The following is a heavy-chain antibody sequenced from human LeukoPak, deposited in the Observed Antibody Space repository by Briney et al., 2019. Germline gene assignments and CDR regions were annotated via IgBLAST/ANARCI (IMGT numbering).Heavy chain of an antibody. J-gene: IGHJ4*02. CDR1: GGSISSTSSY. CDR3: ARHYYDSSGLAYYFDY. V-gene: IGHV4-39*01. CDR2: VRYSGKT. D-gene: IGHD3-22*01. Sequence: SETLSLTCTVSGGSISSTSSYWGWIRQPPGKGLEWIGSVRYSGKTYYNPSLKSRVTMSLDTSKNQFPLRLTSVTAADTAVYSCARHYYDSSGLAYYFDYWGQGTLVTVSS.